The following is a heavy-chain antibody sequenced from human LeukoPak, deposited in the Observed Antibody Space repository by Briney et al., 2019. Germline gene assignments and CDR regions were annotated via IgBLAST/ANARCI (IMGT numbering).Heavy chain of an antibody. CDR1: GNTFSSHS. CDR2: ITPIFDLA. V-gene: IGHV1-69*04. D-gene: IGHD5-24*01. CDR3: ARDREMATGGFDV. Sequence: SVKVSCKASGNTFSSHSISWVRQAPGQGLEWMGRITPIFDLADSAQKFQGRVTIIADKSTSTAYLELSSLRFEDTAVYYCARDREMATGGFDVWGQGTMVTVSS. J-gene: IGHJ3*01.